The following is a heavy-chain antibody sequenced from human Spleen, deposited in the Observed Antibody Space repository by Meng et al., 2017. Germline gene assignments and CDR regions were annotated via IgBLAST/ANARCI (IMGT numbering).Heavy chain of an antibody. V-gene: IGHV4-34*01. CDR2: INHSGST. D-gene: IGHD4-11*01. CDR3: ARGPTTMAHDFDY. J-gene: IGHJ4*02. Sequence: VHLQQWGEGLLTPSETLSLTCVVSGGSFSDYYWSWIRQPPGKGLEWSGEINHSGSTNYNPSLESRATISVDTSQNNLSLKLSSVTAADSAVYYCARGPTTMAHDFDYWGQGTLVTVSS. CDR1: GGSFSDYY.